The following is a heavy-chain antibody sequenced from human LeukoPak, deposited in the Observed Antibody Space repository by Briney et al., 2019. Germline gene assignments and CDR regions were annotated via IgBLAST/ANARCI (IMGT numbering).Heavy chain of an antibody. CDR3: AKVGVVAAAYC. V-gene: IGHV3-23*01. Sequence: GGSLRLSCAASGFTFSGYAMSWVRQAPGKGLERVSAISGSGGSTYYADSVKGRFTISRDNSKNTLYLQMNSLRAEDTAVYYCAKVGVVAAAYCWGQGTLVTVSS. CDR2: ISGSGGST. J-gene: IGHJ4*02. CDR1: GFTFSGYA. D-gene: IGHD6-13*01.